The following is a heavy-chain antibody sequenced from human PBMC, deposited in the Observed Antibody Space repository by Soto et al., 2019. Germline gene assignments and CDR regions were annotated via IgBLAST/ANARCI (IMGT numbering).Heavy chain of an antibody. D-gene: IGHD6-13*01. V-gene: IGHV3-30*18. J-gene: IGHJ6*02. Sequence: GGSLRLSCAASGFTFSSYGMHWVCQAPGKGLEWVAVISYDGSNKYYADSVKGRFTISRDNSKNTLYLQMNSLRAEDTAVYYCAKDYIAAAGYYYYYGMDVWGQGTTVTVSS. CDR3: AKDYIAAAGYYYYYGMDV. CDR2: ISYDGSNK. CDR1: GFTFSSYG.